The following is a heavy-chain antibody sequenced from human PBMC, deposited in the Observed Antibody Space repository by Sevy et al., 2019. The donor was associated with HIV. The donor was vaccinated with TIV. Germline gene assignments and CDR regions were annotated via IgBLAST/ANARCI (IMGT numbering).Heavy chain of an antibody. CDR2: IYYSGST. CDR1: GGSISSYY. J-gene: IGHJ5*02. V-gene: IGHV4-59*01. D-gene: IGHD6-19*01. CDR3: ARDQSYSSGWYGWFDP. Sequence: SETLSLTCTVSGGSISSYYWSWIRQPPGKGLEWIGYIYYSGSTNYNPSLKSRVTISVDTSKNQFSLNLSSVTAADTAVYYCARDQSYSSGWYGWFDPWGQGTLVTVSS.